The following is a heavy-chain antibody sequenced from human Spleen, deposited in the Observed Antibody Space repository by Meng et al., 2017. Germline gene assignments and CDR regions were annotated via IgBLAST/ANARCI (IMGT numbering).Heavy chain of an antibody. CDR2: IYHSGAT. J-gene: IGHJ6*02. CDR3: SRGLWGTVDV. V-gene: IGHV4-59*01. CDR1: GGSISRYF. D-gene: IGHD3-16*01. Sequence: SETLSLTCTVSGGSISRYFWSWIRQSPGKGLQWLGLIYHSGATNYNPSLKSRVDMSVDTSKNQLSLTLTSVTAADTAVYYCSRGLWGTVDVWGHGTAVTVSS.